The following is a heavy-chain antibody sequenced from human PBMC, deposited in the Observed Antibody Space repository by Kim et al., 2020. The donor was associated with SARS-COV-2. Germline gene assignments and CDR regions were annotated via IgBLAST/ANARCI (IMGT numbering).Heavy chain of an antibody. Sequence: GGSLRLSCAASGFSFSIYAMTWVRQAPGKGLEWVSTITGSDDKTYYADSVKGRLTISRDNSKNTVYLQMSSLIVEDTAIYYCAKTSYSGSGHYYTLDYW. V-gene: IGHV3-23*01. J-gene: IGHJ2*01. CDR2: ITGSDDKT. CDR1: GFSFSIYA. D-gene: IGHD3-10*01. CDR3: AKTSYSGSGHYYTLDYW.